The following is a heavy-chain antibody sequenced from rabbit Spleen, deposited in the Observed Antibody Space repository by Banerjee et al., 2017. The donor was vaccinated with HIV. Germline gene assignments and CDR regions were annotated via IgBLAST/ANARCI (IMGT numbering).Heavy chain of an antibody. CDR1: GVSFSSSSY. CDR3: TRVLKIYDYIDL. J-gene: IGHJ4*01. V-gene: IGHV1S40*01. CDR2: IDSGSSGST. D-gene: IGHD6-1*01. Sequence: QSLEESGGDLVKPGASLTLTCTASGVSFSSSSYMCWVRQAPGKGLEWIACIDSGSSGSTYYASWAKGRFTISKASSTTVDLKMTSLTAADTATYFCTRVLKIYDYIDLWGPGTLVTVS.